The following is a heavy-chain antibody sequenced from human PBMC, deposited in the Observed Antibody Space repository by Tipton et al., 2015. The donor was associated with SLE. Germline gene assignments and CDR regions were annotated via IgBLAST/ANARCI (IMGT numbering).Heavy chain of an antibody. CDR3: ARGEKEFGEYYFDY. CDR2: IYYSGST. CDR1: GYSISSGYY. V-gene: IGHV4-38-2*01. Sequence: TLSLTCAVSGYSISSGYYWGWIRQPPGKGLEWIGSIYYSGSTYYNPSLKSRVTISVDTSKNQFSLKLSSVTAADTAVYYCARGEKEFGEYYFDYWGQGTLVTVSS. J-gene: IGHJ4*02. D-gene: IGHD3-10*01.